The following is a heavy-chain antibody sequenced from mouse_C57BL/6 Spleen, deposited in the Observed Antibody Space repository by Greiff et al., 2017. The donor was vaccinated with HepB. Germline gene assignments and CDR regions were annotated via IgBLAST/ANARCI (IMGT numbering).Heavy chain of an antibody. CDR1: GFTFSDYG. CDR3: ASNYYYGSRYYYAMDY. Sequence: DVKLVESGGGLVKPGGSLKLSCAASGFTFSDYGMHWVRQAPEKGLEWVAYISSGSSTIYYADTVKGRFTISRDNAKNTLFLQMTSLRSEDTAMYYCASNYYYGSRYYYAMDYWGQGTSVTVSS. V-gene: IGHV5-17*01. CDR2: ISSGSSTI. J-gene: IGHJ4*01. D-gene: IGHD1-1*01.